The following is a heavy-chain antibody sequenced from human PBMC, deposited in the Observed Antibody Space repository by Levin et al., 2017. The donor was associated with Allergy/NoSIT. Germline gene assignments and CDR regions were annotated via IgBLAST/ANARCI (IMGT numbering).Heavy chain of an antibody. V-gene: IGHV3-7*01. D-gene: IGHD1-26*01. CDR3: ARGSSGIYVGSFDL. CDR2: IKQDGNEK. CDR1: GFTFSSYW. J-gene: IGHJ4*02. Sequence: SCAASGFTFSSYWMTWVRQAPGKGLEWVANIKQDGNEKRYLDSVKGRFTISRDNAKNSLYLEVNSLRAEDTAVFYCARGSSGIYVGSFDLWGQGTLVTVS.